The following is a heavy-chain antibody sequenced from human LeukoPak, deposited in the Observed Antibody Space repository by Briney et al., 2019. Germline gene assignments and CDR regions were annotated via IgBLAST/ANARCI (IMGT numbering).Heavy chain of an antibody. J-gene: IGHJ6*02. CDR2: IYYSGST. V-gene: IGHV4-59*01. CDR1: GGYISSYY. Sequence: SETLSLTCTVSGGYISSYYWSWIRQPPGKGLEWIGYIYYSGSTNYNPSLKSRVTISVDTSKNQFSLKLSSVTAADTAVYYCARDPPGYGMDVWGQGTTVTVSS. CDR3: ARDPPGYGMDV.